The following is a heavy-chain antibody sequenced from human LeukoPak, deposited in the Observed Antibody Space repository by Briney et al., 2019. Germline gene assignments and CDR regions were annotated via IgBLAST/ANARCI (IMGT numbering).Heavy chain of an antibody. CDR2: IIPVLGIA. D-gene: IGHD2-2*01. CDR1: GGTFSSYA. J-gene: IGHJ4*02. CDR3: ARDREVVPAAFDY. Sequence: SVKVSCKASGGTFSSYAISWVRQAPGQGLEWMGRIIPVLGIANYAQKFQGRVTITADKSTSTAYMELSSLRSEDTAVYYCARDREVVPAAFDYWGQGTLVTVSS. V-gene: IGHV1-69*04.